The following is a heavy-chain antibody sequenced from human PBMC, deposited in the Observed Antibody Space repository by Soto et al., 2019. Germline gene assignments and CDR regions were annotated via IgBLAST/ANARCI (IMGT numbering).Heavy chain of an antibody. J-gene: IGHJ5*02. D-gene: IGHD2-2*01. Sequence: SVKVSCKAAGYTFTSYGISWVRQAPGQGLEWMGRIIPNIGIANYAQKFQGRVTITADKSTSTAYMELSSLRSDDTAVYYCAVECSSTSCYDPWGQGTLVTVSS. CDR2: IIPNIGIA. CDR3: AVECSSTSCYDP. V-gene: IGHV1-69*04. CDR1: GYTFTSYG.